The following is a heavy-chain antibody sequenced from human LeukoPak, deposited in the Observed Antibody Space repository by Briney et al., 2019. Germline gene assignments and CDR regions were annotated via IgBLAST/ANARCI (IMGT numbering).Heavy chain of an antibody. CDR3: AKGLSQPDY. V-gene: IGHV4-59*04. J-gene: IGHJ4*02. D-gene: IGHD2-2*01. Sequence: SETLSLTCTVSGGSISSYYWSWIRQPPGKGLEWIGYIYYSGSTYYNPSLKSRVTISVDTSKNQFSLKLSSVTAADTAVYYCAKGLSQPDYWGQGTLVTVSS. CDR1: GGSISSYY. CDR2: IYYSGST.